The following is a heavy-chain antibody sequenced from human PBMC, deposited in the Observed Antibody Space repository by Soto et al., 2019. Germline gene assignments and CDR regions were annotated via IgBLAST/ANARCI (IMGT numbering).Heavy chain of an antibody. CDR2: ISANGGST. CDR1: GFTFSSYA. D-gene: IGHD7-27*01. V-gene: IGHV3-23*01. J-gene: IGHJ4*02. CDR3: ANGGTGEGYFDN. Sequence: EVQLLESGGGLVQPGGSLRLSCVASGFTFSSYAMSWVRKPPGKGLEWVSAISANGGSTYYADSVKGRFTISRDNSKNTLDLQMNSLRAEDTAVYYCANGGTGEGYFDNWGQGTQVTGSS.